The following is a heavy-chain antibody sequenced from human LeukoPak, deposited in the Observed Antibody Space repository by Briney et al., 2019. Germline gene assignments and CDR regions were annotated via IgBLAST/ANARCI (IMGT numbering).Heavy chain of an antibody. CDR3: ARARGGSIAAKDY. CDR2: INPNSGGT. J-gene: IGHJ4*02. Sequence: ASVKVSCKASGYTFTGYYMHWVRQAPGQGLEWMGWINPNSGGTNYAQKFQGRVTMTRDTSISTAYMELSRLRSDDTAVYYCARARGGSIAAKDYWGQGTLVTVSP. D-gene: IGHD6-13*01. CDR1: GYTFTGYY. V-gene: IGHV1-2*02.